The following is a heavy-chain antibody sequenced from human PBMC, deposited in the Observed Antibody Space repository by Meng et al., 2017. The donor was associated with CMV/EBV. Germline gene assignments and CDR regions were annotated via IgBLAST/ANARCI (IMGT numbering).Heavy chain of an antibody. CDR1: GFTFSSYE. CDR2: INWNGGNT. J-gene: IGHJ3*01. CDR3: ARGYQLKPFDL. D-gene: IGHD2-2*01. V-gene: IGHV3-20*04. Sequence: GESLKISCAASGFTFSSYEMNWVRQAPGKGLEWVSGINWNGGNTGYVDSVKGRFTISRDSAKNSLYLQMNSLRAEDTALYYCARGYQLKPFDLWGQGTMVTVSS.